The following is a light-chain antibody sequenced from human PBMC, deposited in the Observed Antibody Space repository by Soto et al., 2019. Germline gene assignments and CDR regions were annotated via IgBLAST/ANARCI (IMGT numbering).Light chain of an antibody. Sequence: EIVMTQSPSTLSVSPGETATLSCRASQSVSGKLAWFQQKPGQAPRLLISGSSTRATGIPARFSGSGSGTDFSLTISRVEPEDFAVYYCQQRSKWRITFGQGTRLE. J-gene: IGKJ5*01. CDR2: GSS. CDR1: QSVSGK. CDR3: QQRSKWRIT. V-gene: IGKV3D-11*03.